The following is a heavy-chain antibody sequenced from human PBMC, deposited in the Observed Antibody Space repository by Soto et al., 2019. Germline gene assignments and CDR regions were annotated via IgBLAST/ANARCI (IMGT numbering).Heavy chain of an antibody. D-gene: IGHD6-6*01. CDR3: ARTRSFTLGFYYDGMDV. J-gene: IGHJ6*02. CDR2: IYPGDSDT. CDR1: GYSFAIYC. V-gene: IGHV5-51*01. Sequence: GESLKISCHGSGYSFAIYCIGLVLRMPGKDLEWMGIIYPGDSDTRYSPSFQGQVTISADKSLRTAYLQWTSLKASDTALYYCARTRSFTLGFYYDGMDVWGQGTTVTVS.